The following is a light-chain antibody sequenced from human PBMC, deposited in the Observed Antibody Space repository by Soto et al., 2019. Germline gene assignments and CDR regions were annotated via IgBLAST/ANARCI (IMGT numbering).Light chain of an antibody. CDR3: QQYNTYAT. CDR2: DAS. CDR1: QNIRNL. Sequence: IQLTQSPSTLSADVGDSVTITCRASQNIRNLLAWYQQKPGKAPKPLIYDASTLKTGVPSRFSGSGSGSEFNFTITGLQPDDFATYFCQQYNTYATFSQGTLLE. V-gene: IGKV1-5*01. J-gene: IGKJ5*01.